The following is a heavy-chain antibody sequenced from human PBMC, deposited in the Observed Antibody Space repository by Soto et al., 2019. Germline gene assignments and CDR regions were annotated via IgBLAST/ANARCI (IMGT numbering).Heavy chain of an antibody. D-gene: IGHD1-26*01. V-gene: IGHV3-66*01. J-gene: IGHJ4*02. CDR2: IYSGGST. Sequence: EVQLVESGGGLVQPGKSLRLSCAASGFTVSSKYMSWVRQAPGKGLEWVSIIYSGGSTYYADSVKGRFTISRDNSKNTLYLQMNSLRAEDTAVYYCARESIVGATNTFDYWGQGTLVTVSS. CDR1: GFTVSSKY. CDR3: ARESIVGATNTFDY.